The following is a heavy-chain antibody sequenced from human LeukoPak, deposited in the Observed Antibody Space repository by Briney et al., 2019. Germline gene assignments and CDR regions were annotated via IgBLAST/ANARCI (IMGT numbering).Heavy chain of an antibody. CDR1: GFTFSSYA. D-gene: IGHD3-3*01. J-gene: IGHJ4*02. CDR2: ISGSGGST. CDR3: AIRGYYDFWSGPDY. Sequence: AGGSLRLSCAASGFTFSSYAMSWVRQAPGKGLEWVSAISGSGGSTYYADSVKGRFTISGDNSKNTLYLQMNSLRAEDTAVYYCAIRGYYDFWSGPDYWGQGTLVTVSS. V-gene: IGHV3-23*01.